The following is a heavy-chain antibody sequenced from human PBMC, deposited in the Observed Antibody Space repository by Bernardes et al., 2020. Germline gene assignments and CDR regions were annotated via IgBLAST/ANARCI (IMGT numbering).Heavy chain of an antibody. V-gene: IGHV3-23*01. CDR2: ISGSGGST. Sequence: GGSLRLSCAASGFTFSSYAMSWVRQAPGKGLEWVSAISGSGGSTYYADSVTGRFTISRDNSKNTLYLQMNSLRAEDTAVYYCAKDQSSGRYGDAFDIWGQGTMVTVSS. CDR3: AKDQSSGRYGDAFDI. J-gene: IGHJ3*02. D-gene: IGHD6-19*01. CDR1: GFTFSSYA.